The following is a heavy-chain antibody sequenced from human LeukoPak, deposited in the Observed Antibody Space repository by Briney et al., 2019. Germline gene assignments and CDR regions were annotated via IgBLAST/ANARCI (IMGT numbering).Heavy chain of an antibody. CDR1: DYSISSGDYY. J-gene: IGHJ4*02. V-gene: IGHV4-38-2*02. CDR2: IFHSGNT. CDR3: AIVDDHYGSGSYEGLGFDY. D-gene: IGHD3-10*01. Sequence: PSETLSLTCTVSDYSISSGDYYWGWIRQPPGKGLEWIGSIFHSGNTYYNPSLKSRVTISVDTSKNQFSLRMSSVTAADTAVYYCAIVDDHYGSGSYEGLGFDYWGQGTLATVSS.